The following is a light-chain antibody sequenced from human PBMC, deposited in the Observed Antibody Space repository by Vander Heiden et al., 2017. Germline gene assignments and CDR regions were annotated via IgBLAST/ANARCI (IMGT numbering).Light chain of an antibody. CDR3: QQYDSYPRT. V-gene: IGKV1-6*01. J-gene: IGKJ1*01. CDR2: GAS. Sequence: AVKLPQSPSSLSASVGDRVTITCRASQGIRNDLGWYQQKPGQAPKVLIYGASTLQRGVPSRFSGSGSGTDFVLTISGLQPEDTATYFCQQYDSYPRTFGQGTKVEIK. CDR1: QGIRND.